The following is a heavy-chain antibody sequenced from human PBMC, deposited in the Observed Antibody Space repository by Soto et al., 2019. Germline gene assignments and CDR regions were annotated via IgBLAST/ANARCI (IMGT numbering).Heavy chain of an antibody. D-gene: IGHD2-15*01. CDR3: AHRWRRGRVIPAPSFDF. V-gene: IGHV2-5*02. CDR2: YYGDDDT. CDR1: GFSLSTSEMG. J-gene: IGHJ4*02. Sequence: QITLKESGPALVKPTQTLTLTCTLSGFSLSTSEMGVGWIRQPPGKALEWLGIYYGDDDTGNRQSLKSRLTITRDTSKNQVVLTLTDRDPADTATYYCAHRWRRGRVIPAPSFDFWGQGVPVTVSS.